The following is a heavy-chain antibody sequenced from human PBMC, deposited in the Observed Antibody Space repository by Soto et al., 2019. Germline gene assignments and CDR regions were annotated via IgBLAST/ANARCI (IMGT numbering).Heavy chain of an antibody. V-gene: IGHV1-18*04. CDR1: GYTFTSYG. D-gene: IGHD3-3*01. CDR3: ARGDVDYDFWSGSPSTYYFDY. CDR2: ISAYNGNT. J-gene: IGHJ4*02. Sequence: ASVKVSCKASGYTFTSYGISWVRQAPGQGLEWMGWISAYNGNTNYAQKLQGRVTMTTDTSTSTAYMELRSLRSDDTDVYYCARGDVDYDFWSGSPSTYYFDYWGQGTLVTVSS.